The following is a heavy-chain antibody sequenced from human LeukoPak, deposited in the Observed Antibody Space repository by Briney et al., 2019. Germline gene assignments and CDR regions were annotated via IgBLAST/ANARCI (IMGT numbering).Heavy chain of an antibody. CDR1: GYTFSDYY. CDR3: ARSPYGCGTSCYQRAFDI. Sequence: GGALRLRCAASGYTFSDYYMSWIRQAPGKGQERVSYISSSGSTIYYADSVKQRFTITTDNTKTSLYQQMNSLRAEDTAVYYCARSPYGCGTSCYQRAFDIWGQGTMVTVSS. J-gene: IGHJ3*02. D-gene: IGHD2-2*01. CDR2: ISSSGSTI. V-gene: IGHV3-11*01.